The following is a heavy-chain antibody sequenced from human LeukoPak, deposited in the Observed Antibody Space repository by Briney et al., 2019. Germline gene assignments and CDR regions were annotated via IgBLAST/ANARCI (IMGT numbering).Heavy chain of an antibody. J-gene: IGHJ4*02. V-gene: IGHV1-2*02. D-gene: IGHD2-2*01. CDR1: GYTITDSY. CDR3: ARGYAYFDY. Sequence: ASVKVSCKPSGYTITDSYMHWVRQAPGQGLEWMGWTDPNSGGTNYAQKFQGRVTMTRDTSINTAYMELSRLTSDDTAVYYCARGYAYFDYWGQGALVTVSS. CDR2: TDPNSGGT.